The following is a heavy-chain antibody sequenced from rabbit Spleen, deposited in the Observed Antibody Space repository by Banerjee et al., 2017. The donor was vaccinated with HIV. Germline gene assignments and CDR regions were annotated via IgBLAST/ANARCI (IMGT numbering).Heavy chain of an antibody. CDR2: IDTNDGDT. CDR1: GFDFRHYG. D-gene: IGHD6-1*01. CDR3: ASGADYAYGGYDL. J-gene: IGHJ4*01. Sequence: QEQLVESGGGLVQPGGSLKLSCKASGFDFRHYGMSWVRQAPGKGLEWIACIDTNDGDTDYANWPKGRFTISKTSSTTVTLQMTSLTAADTATYFCASGADYAYGGYDLWGPGTLVTVS. V-gene: IGHV1S45*01.